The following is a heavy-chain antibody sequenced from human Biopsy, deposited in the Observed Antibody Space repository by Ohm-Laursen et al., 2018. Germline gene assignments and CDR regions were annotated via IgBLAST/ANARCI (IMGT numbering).Heavy chain of an antibody. CDR3: AGLYRLDDYWNDDPPDAFDV. CDR1: GGSISSDY. CDR2: IYYSGST. Sequence: TLSLTCTVSGGSISSDYWSWIRQTPGKGLEWIGYIYYSGSTNYNPSLKSRVTISVDTSKNQFSLKVSSVTAADTAVFFCAGLYRLDDYWNDDPPDAFDVWGQGTMVTVSS. V-gene: IGHV4-59*01. J-gene: IGHJ3*01. D-gene: IGHD3-3*01.